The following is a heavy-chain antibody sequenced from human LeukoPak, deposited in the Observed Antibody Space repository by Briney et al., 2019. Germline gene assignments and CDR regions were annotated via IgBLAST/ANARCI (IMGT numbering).Heavy chain of an antibody. CDR3: ARESSTSSYYFDY. Sequence: GGSLRLSYAASGFTFSSYGMHWVRQAPGKGLEWVAVIWYDGSNKYYADSVKGRFTISRDNSKNTLYLQMNSLRAEDTAVYYCARESSTSSYYFDYWGQGTLVTVSS. V-gene: IGHV3-33*01. CDR2: IWYDGSNK. D-gene: IGHD2-2*01. CDR1: GFTFSSYG. J-gene: IGHJ4*02.